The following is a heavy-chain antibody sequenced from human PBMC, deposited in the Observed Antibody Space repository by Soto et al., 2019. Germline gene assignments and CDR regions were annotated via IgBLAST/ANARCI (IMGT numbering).Heavy chain of an antibody. CDR3: ARGRGSISHGHYYMDV. J-gene: IGHJ6*03. V-gene: IGHV1-8*01. CDR2: MNPNSGNT. D-gene: IGHD3-9*01. Sequence: ASVKVSCKASGYTLTSYDINWVRRATGQGLEWMGWMNPNSGNTGYAQKFQGRVTMTRNTSISTAYMELSSLRSEDAAVYYCARGRGSISHGHYYMDVWGKGTTVTV. CDR1: GYTLTSYD.